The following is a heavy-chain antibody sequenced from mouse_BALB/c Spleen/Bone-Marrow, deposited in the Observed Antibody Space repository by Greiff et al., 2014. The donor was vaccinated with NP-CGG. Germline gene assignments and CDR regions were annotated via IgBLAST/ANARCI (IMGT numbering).Heavy chain of an antibody. D-gene: IGHD1-1*01. V-gene: IGHV5-6-3*01. CDR1: GFTFSSYG. CDR2: INRNGGNT. Sequence: EVQLVESGGGLVQPGGPLKLSCAASGFTFSSYGMSWVRQTPDRRLELVATINRNGGNTYYPDSVKGRFTISRDNAKNTLYLQMSSLKSEDTAMYYCARDYYGSSDYWGQGTPLTVSS. J-gene: IGHJ2*01. CDR3: ARDYYGSSDY.